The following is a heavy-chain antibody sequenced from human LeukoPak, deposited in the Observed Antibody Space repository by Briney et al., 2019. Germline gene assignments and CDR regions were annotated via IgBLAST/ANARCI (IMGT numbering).Heavy chain of an antibody. V-gene: IGHV4-38-2*02. D-gene: IGHD3-10*01. J-gene: IGHJ5*02. CDR1: GYSISSGYY. CDR3: AREGTGRTFSS. CDR2: IYHSGST. Sequence: SETLSLTCAVSGYSISSGYYWGWIRRPPGKGLEWIGSIYHSGSTYYNPSLKSRVTISVDTSKNQFSLKLSSVTAADTAVYYCAREGTGRTFSSSGQGTLVTVSS.